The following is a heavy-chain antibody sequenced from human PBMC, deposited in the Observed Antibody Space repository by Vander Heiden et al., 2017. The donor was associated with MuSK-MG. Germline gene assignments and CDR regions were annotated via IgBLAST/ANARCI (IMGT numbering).Heavy chain of an antibody. CDR2: TYYRSKWYY. CDR3: ARVSSGKTYYFADL. CDR1: GYSVSDSGAA. Sequence: QVQLQQSGPGLVKPSQTLPLTCAISGYSVSDSGAAWSWVRQSPSRGLEWLGRTYYRSKWYYDYATSVESRITINPDTSKNHVSLHLNSVTPEDTAVYYCARVSSGKTYYFADLWGRGTLVTVSS. V-gene: IGHV6-1*01. D-gene: IGHD3-10*01. J-gene: IGHJ2*01.